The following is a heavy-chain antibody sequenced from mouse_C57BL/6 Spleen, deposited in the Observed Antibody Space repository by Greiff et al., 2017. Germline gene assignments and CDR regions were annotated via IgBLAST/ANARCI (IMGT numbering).Heavy chain of an antibody. Sequence: QVQVKKSETQLVKPGASVKLSGGASGYTFTSYWMHWVKQRPGQGLEWIGNINPSNGGTNYNEKFKSKATLTVDKSSSTAYMQLSSLTSEDSAVYYCARIYEGYLGHFFDYWGQGTTLTVPS. D-gene: IGHD2-3*01. CDR2: INPSNGGT. CDR3: ARIYEGYLGHFFDY. J-gene: IGHJ2*01. V-gene: IGHV1-53*01. CDR1: GYTFTSYW.